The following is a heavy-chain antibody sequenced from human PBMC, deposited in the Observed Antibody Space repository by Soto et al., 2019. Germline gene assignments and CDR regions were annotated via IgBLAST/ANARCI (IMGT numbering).Heavy chain of an antibody. J-gene: IGHJ4*02. D-gene: IGHD3-9*01. V-gene: IGHV3-30*18. CDR1: GFTFSSYG. Sequence: GGSLRLSSTASGFTFSSYGMHWVGQDTGKGLEWVAVISYDGSNKYYADSVKGRFTISRDNSKNTLYLQMNSLRAEDTAVYYCAKDPARYFTTVYYFDYWGQGTLVTVSS. CDR3: AKDPARYFTTVYYFDY. CDR2: ISYDGSNK.